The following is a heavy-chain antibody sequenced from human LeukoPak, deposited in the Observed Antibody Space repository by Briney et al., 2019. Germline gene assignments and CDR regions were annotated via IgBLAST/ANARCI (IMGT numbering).Heavy chain of an antibody. D-gene: IGHD3-10*01. CDR1: GFTFSDFG. CDR3: ARDVKYGAGTFYY. J-gene: IGHJ4*02. Sequence: GGSLRLSCTGSGFTFSDFGMNWVRQAPGKGLEWISFFGTSTNAVYYADSVRGRFTISRDNTKSSLFLQMSSLTAEDTAVYYCARDVKYGAGTFYYWGQGTLVTVSS. CDR2: FGTSTNAV. V-gene: IGHV3-48*04.